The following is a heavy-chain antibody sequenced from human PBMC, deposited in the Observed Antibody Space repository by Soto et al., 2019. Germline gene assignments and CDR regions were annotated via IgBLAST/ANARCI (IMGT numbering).Heavy chain of an antibody. V-gene: IGHV4-34*01. D-gene: IGHD2-15*01. CDR3: ARGPLRYCSGGSCYRWFDP. CDR1: GGSFSGYY. Sequence: QVQLQQWGAGLLKPSETLSLTCAVYGGSFSGYYWNWIRQPPGKGLVWIGEINHSGSTNYNPSLKSRVTISVDTSKNQFSLKLSSVTAADTSVYYCARGPLRYCSGGSCYRWFDPWGQGTLVTVSS. CDR2: INHSGST. J-gene: IGHJ5*02.